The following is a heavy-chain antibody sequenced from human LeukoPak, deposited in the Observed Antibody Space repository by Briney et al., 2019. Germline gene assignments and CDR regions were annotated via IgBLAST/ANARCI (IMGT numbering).Heavy chain of an antibody. D-gene: IGHD3-10*01. V-gene: IGHV3-7*01. CDR2: IKGDGSTN. CDR3: VRDRGWFHFDL. CDR1: GFSFSSSW. Sequence: AGGSLRLSCAASGFSFSSSWMTWVRQAPGKGLEWVAHIKGDGSTNKYVDFVKGRFTISRDNTKNSLFLQLNSLRAEDTAVYYCVRDRGWFHFDLWGQGTLVTVSS. J-gene: IGHJ4*02.